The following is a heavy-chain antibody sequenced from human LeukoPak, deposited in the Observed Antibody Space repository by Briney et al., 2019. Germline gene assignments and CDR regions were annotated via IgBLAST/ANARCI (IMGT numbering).Heavy chain of an antibody. CDR1: GYTFTSYG. V-gene: IGHV1-69*04. CDR3: TREGVYSPDGSGYHRDAFDI. Sequence: ASVKVSCKASGYTFTSYGISWVRQAPGQGLEWMGRIIPILDVANSAQKFRGRVTITADKSTNTAHMELSSLTSEDTAVYYCTREGVYSPDGSGYHRDAFDIWGQGTLVIVSS. D-gene: IGHD3-22*01. CDR2: IIPILDVA. J-gene: IGHJ3*02.